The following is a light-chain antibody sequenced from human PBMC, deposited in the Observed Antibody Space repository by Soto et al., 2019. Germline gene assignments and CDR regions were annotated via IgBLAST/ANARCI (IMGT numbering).Light chain of an antibody. V-gene: IGLV2-14*01. CDR3: SSYTSGTTLYV. Sequence: QSVLTQPASVSGSPGQSITISCTGTSSDVGGYNYVSWYQHHAGKAPRLMIYASSTRPSGVSHRFSGSRSGNTASLTISGLQAEDEADYYCSSYTSGTTLYVFGTGTKVTVL. CDR2: ASS. J-gene: IGLJ1*01. CDR1: SSDVGGYNY.